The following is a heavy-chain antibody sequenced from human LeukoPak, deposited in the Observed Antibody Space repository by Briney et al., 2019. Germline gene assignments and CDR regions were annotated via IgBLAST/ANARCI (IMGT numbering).Heavy chain of an antibody. CDR2: MNPNSGNT. CDR3: ARVVHDSSGYPFDY. Sequence: ASVKVSYKASGYTFTSYDINWVRQATGQGLEWMGWMNPNSGNTGYAQKFQGRVTMTRNTSISTAYMGLSSLRSEDTAVYYCARVVHDSSGYPFDYWGQGTLVTVSS. CDR1: GYTFTSYD. J-gene: IGHJ4*02. D-gene: IGHD3-22*01. V-gene: IGHV1-8*01.